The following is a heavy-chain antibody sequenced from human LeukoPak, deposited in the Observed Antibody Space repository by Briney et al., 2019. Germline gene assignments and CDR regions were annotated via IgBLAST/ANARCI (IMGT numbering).Heavy chain of an antibody. CDR2: IKQDGSEK. CDR3: ARGCSSTSCYTYQVY. V-gene: IGHV3-7*01. J-gene: IGHJ4*02. Sequence: GGSLRLSCAASGFTFSSYWMSWVRQAPGKGLEWVANIKQDGSEKYYVDSVKGRFTISRDNAKNSLYLQMNSLRAEDTAVYYCARGCSSTSCYTYQVYWGQGTPVTVSS. D-gene: IGHD2-2*02. CDR1: GFTFSSYW.